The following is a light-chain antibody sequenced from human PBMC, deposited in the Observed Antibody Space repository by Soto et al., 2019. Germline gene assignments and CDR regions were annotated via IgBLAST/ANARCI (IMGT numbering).Light chain of an antibody. Sequence: QSVLTQPPSASGTPGQRVTVSCSGSSSNIGSNTVNWFQQLPGTAPKLLIYRNNQRPSGVPDRFSGSKSGTSASLAISGLQSEDEADYYCAAWDGSLTGWVFGGGTKLTVL. CDR1: SSNIGSNT. J-gene: IGLJ3*02. CDR2: RNN. CDR3: AAWDGSLTGWV. V-gene: IGLV1-44*01.